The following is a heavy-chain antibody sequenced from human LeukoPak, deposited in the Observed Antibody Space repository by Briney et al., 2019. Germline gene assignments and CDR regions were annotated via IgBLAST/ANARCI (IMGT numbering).Heavy chain of an antibody. CDR1: GGSILTTNW. CDR2: VHLSGAS. Sequence: PSGTLSLTCAVSGGSILTTNWWSWVRQPPGKGLEWIGEVHLSGASNYNPSLKSRVNMSIDKSKNLLSLELTSVTAADTAIYYCTRESGAFSPFGFWGQGTLVTVSS. D-gene: IGHD1-26*01. J-gene: IGHJ4*02. CDR3: TRESGAFSPFGF. V-gene: IGHV4-4*02.